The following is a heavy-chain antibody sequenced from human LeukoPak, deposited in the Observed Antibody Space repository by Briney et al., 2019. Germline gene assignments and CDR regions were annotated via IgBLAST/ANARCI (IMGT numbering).Heavy chain of an antibody. Sequence: PSETLSLTCIVSGGSISSGDYYWSWIRQPPGKGLEWIGSVYDTGETYFNPSLMSRVTMSVDRSKNQFSLQLNSVTAADTAVYYCARDFDYDHDQDAFDIWGQGTLVTVSS. D-gene: IGHD3-9*01. CDR3: ARDFDYDHDQDAFDI. V-gene: IGHV4-30-2*01. CDR2: VYDTGET. J-gene: IGHJ3*02. CDR1: GGSISSGDYY.